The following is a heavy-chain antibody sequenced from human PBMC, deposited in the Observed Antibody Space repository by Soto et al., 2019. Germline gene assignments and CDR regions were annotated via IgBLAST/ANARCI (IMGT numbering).Heavy chain of an antibody. Sequence: EVQLLESGGGLVQPGGSLRLSCAASGFTFSLYVMSWVRQAPGKGLEWVSVISGSGGSTYYADSVKGRFTVSRDNSKNTLYLQMNSLGVEDTAVYYCAKSVGGTNYYYGMDVWGRGTTVTVSS. CDR3: AKSVGGTNYYYGMDV. CDR2: ISGSGGST. V-gene: IGHV3-23*01. J-gene: IGHJ6*02. CDR1: GFTFSLYV. D-gene: IGHD2-15*01.